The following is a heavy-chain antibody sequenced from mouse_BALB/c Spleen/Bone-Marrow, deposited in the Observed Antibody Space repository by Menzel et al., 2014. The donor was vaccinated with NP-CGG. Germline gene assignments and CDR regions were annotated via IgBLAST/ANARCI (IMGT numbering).Heavy chain of an antibody. J-gene: IGHJ2*01. CDR2: ISSGSSTI. Sequence: EVKLVESGGGLVQPGGSRKLSCAASGFTFSSLGMHWVRQAPEKGLEWVAYISSGSSTIYYADTVMGRFTISRDNPKNTLFLQMTSLRSEDTAMYYCARSGGSSGYFDYWGQGTTLTVSS. CDR3: ARSGGSSGYFDY. CDR1: GFTFSSLG. D-gene: IGHD1-1*02. V-gene: IGHV5-17*02.